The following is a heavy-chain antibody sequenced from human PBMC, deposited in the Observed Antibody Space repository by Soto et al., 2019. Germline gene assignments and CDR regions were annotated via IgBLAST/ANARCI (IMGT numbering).Heavy chain of an antibody. CDR2: ISAYNGNT. Sequence: QVQLVQSGAEVKKPGASVKVSCKASGYTFTSYGISWVRQAPGQGLEWMGWISAYNGNTNYAQKLQGRVTMTTDTSTRPAYMELRSLRSDDTAVYYCARDREAVAVAGAEVAVELNFQHWGQGTLVTVSS. J-gene: IGHJ1*01. D-gene: IGHD6-19*01. V-gene: IGHV1-18*01. CDR1: GYTFTSYG. CDR3: ARDREAVAVAGAEVAVELNFQH.